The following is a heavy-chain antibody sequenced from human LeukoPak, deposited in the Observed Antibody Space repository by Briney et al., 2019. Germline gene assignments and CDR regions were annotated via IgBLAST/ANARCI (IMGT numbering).Heavy chain of an antibody. CDR2: IKQDGSEK. Sequence: GSLRLSCAASGFTFSSYWMTWVRQAPGKGLEWVANIKQDGSEKYYVDSVKGRFTISRDNAKNSLYLQMNSLRAEDTAVYYCARALYYYDSGAYYTFDYWGQGTLVTVSS. J-gene: IGHJ4*02. CDR1: GFTFSSYW. CDR3: ARALYYYDSGAYYTFDY. V-gene: IGHV3-7*01. D-gene: IGHD3-22*01.